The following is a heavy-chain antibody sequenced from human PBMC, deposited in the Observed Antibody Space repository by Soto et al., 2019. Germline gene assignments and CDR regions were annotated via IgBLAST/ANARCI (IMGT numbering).Heavy chain of an antibody. Sequence: QVQLVESGGGVVQPGRSLRLSCAASGFTFSSFAIHWVRQAPGTGLEWVSRISYDGSNKYYADSVKGRFTISRDNSKNTLYLQMNSLRDEATAVYYCARAYDSSMNYFDYWGQGTLVTVSS. D-gene: IGHD3-22*01. J-gene: IGHJ4*02. CDR1: GFTFSSFA. CDR3: ARAYDSSMNYFDY. V-gene: IGHV3-30-3*01. CDR2: ISYDGSNK.